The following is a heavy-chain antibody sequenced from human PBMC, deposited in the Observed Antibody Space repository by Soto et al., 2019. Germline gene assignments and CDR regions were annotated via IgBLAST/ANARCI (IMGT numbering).Heavy chain of an antibody. CDR2: ISSSSSTI. CDR1: GFTFSSYS. Sequence: EVQLVESGGGLVQPGGSLRLSCAAYGFTFSSYSMNWVRQAPGKGLEWVSYISSSSSTIYYADSVKGRFTISRDNAKNSLYLQMNSLRAEDTAVYYCARLAARLYYYYYMDVWGKGTTVTVSS. V-gene: IGHV3-48*01. CDR3: ARLAARLYYYYYMDV. D-gene: IGHD2-15*01. J-gene: IGHJ6*03.